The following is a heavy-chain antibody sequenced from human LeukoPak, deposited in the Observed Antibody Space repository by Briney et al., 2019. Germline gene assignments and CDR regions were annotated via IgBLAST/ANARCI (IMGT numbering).Heavy chain of an antibody. J-gene: IGHJ4*02. CDR1: GFTFSSYV. Sequence: GGSLRLSCAASGFTFSSYVMSWVRQVPGKGLERVAGISGSGGTTSYADSVKGRFAISRDNSKNTLFLQMNSLRAGDTAIYYCAKQIGSCSSSSCYFDYWGQGTLVTVSS. D-gene: IGHD2-2*01. CDR2: ISGSGGTT. CDR3: AKQIGSCSSSSCYFDY. V-gene: IGHV3-23*01.